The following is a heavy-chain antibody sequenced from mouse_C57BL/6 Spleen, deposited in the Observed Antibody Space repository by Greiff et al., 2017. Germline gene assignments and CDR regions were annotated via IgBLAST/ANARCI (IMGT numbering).Heavy chain of an antibody. Sequence: EVQLQQSGPELVKPGASVKIPCKASGYTFTDYNMDWVKQSHGKSLEWIGDINPNNGGTIYNQKFKGKATLTVDKSSSTAYMELRSLTSEDTASYYCARRGGYYGNYGVCFDDWGQGTTLTVSS. CDR2: INPNNGGT. D-gene: IGHD2-1*01. V-gene: IGHV1-18*01. CDR1: GYTFTDYN. CDR3: ARRGGYYGNYGVCFDD. J-gene: IGHJ2*01.